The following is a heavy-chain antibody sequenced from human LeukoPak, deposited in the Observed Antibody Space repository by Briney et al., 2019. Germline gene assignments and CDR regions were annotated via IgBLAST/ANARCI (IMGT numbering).Heavy chain of an antibody. D-gene: IGHD1-26*01. CDR1: GFTFSSYG. J-gene: IGHJ4*02. CDR2: IKQDGSEK. CDR3: VSGSYLNFDY. Sequence: GGSLRLSCAASGFTFSSYGMHWVRQAPGKGLEWVANIKQDGSEKYYVDSVKGRFTISRDNAKNSLYLQMNSLRAEDTAVYYCVSGSYLNFDYWGQGTLVTVSS. V-gene: IGHV3-7*01.